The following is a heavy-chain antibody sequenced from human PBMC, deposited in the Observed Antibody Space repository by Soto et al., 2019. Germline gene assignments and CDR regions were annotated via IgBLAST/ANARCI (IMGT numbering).Heavy chain of an antibody. D-gene: IGHD3-22*01. Sequence: SETLSLTCTISGDSFSNHYWTWIRQSPGKGLEWIGYIFHSGITDYNPSVKSRVTISIDKSRNLFSLNLTSVTAADTAVYYCARDRYFYDSRGYYRTLDSWGQGTLVTSPQ. CDR2: IFHSGIT. CDR3: ARDRYFYDSRGYYRTLDS. J-gene: IGHJ5*01. V-gene: IGHV4-59*11. CDR1: GDSFSNHY.